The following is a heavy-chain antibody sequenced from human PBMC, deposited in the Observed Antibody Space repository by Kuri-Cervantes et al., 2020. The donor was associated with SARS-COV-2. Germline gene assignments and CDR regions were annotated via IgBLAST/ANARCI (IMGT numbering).Heavy chain of an antibody. CDR1: GYTFTSYG. D-gene: IGHD3-10*01. CDR3: ARDMGDRLLWFGELLY. CDR2: INAYNGNT. Sequence: ASVKVSCKASGYTFTSYGISWVRQAPGQGLEWMGWINAYNGNTNYAQKLQGRVTMTTDTSTSTAYMELRSLRSDDTAVYYCARDMGDRLLWFGELLYWGQGTLVTVSS. J-gene: IGHJ4*02. V-gene: IGHV1-18*04.